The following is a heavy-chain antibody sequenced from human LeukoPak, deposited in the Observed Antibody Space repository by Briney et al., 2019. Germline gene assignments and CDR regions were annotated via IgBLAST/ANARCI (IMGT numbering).Heavy chain of an antibody. Sequence: SETLSLTCAVYGGSFSGYYWSWIRQPPVKGLEWIGEINHSGSTNYNPSLKSRVTISVDTSKNQFSLKLSSVTAADTAVYYCARGTRTFDPWGQGTLVTVSS. J-gene: IGHJ5*02. CDR3: ARGTRTFDP. V-gene: IGHV4-34*01. CDR1: GGSFSGYY. CDR2: INHSGST.